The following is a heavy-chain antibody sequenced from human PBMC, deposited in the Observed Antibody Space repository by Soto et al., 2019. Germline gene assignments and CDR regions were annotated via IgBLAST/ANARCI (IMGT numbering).Heavy chain of an antibody. CDR2: IWYDGSNK. Sequence: PGGSLRLSCAASGFIFSTYSMNWVRQAPGKGLEWVAVIWYDGSNKYYADSVKGRFTISRDNSKNTLYLQMNSLRAEDTAVYYCARDSRMIVVVPDAFDIWGQGTMVTVSS. D-gene: IGHD3-22*01. J-gene: IGHJ3*02. V-gene: IGHV3-33*08. CDR3: ARDSRMIVVVPDAFDI. CDR1: GFIFSTYS.